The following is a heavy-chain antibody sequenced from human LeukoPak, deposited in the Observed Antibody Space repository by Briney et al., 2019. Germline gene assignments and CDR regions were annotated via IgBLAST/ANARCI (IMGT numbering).Heavy chain of an antibody. CDR1: GFTFSSYA. CDR2: ISGSGGST. D-gene: IGHD1-26*01. CDR3: ARDSGSYYEGLDY. Sequence: GGSLRLSCAASGFTFSSYAMSWVRQAPGKGLEWVSAISGSGGSTYYADSVKGRFTISRHNSKNTLYLQMNSLRAEDTAVYYCARDSGSYYEGLDYWGQGTLVTVSS. J-gene: IGHJ4*02. V-gene: IGHV3-23*01.